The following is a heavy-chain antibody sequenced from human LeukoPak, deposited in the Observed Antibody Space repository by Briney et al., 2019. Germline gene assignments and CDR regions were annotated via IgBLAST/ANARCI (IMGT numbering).Heavy chain of an antibody. CDR1: GFTFSSYA. V-gene: IGHV3-30*04. CDR3: ARGPASLAEYFQH. Sequence: GRSLRLSCAASGFTFSSYAMHWVRQAPGKELEWVAVISYDGSNKYYADSVKGRFTISRDNSKNTLYLQMNSLRAEDTAVYDCARGPASLAEYFQHWGQGTLVTVSS. CDR2: ISYDGSNK. J-gene: IGHJ1*01.